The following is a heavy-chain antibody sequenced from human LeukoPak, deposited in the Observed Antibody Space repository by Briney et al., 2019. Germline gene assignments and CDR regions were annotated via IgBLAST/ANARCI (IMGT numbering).Heavy chain of an antibody. J-gene: IGHJ2*01. CDR1: AGSFRGDY. V-gene: IGHV4-34*01. Sequence: PSETLSLTCTVYAGSFRGDYWSWIRQPPGKGLEWIGEINHSGSTNYNPSLKSRVTISVDTSKNHFSLKLSSVTAADTAVYYCARVDSSGWSYWYFDLWGRGTLVTVSS. CDR3: ARVDSSGWSYWYFDL. CDR2: INHSGST. D-gene: IGHD6-19*01.